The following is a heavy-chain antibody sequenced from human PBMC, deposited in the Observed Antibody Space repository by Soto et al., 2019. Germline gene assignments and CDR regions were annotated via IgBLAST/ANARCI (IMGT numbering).Heavy chain of an antibody. CDR3: GSRMGRVGNDY. V-gene: IGHV3-7*05. Sequence: EVQLVEPGGGLVQPGWSLRLSCAASGFTFSDYWMSWVRQAPAKGLECVANIKTDGSEKYYVDPVKGRFTISRDNAKNSLYLQRTSLRAEDTAVYYWGSRMGRVGNDYWGQGTLVAVSS. CDR2: IKTDGSEK. D-gene: IGHD3-10*01. J-gene: IGHJ4*02. CDR1: GFTFSDYW.